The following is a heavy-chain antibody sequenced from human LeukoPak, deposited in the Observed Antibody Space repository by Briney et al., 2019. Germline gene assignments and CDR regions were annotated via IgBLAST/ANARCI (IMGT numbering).Heavy chain of an antibody. CDR3: ARGGYCSSTSCLRRAFDI. CDR2: INHSGST. J-gene: IGHJ3*02. Sequence: PSETLSLTCAVYGGSFSGYYWSWIRQPPGKGLEWIGEINHSGSTNYNPSLKSRVTISVDTSKNQFSLKLSSVTAADTAVHYCARGGYCSSTSCLRRAFDIWGQGTMVTVSS. D-gene: IGHD2-2*01. V-gene: IGHV4-34*01. CDR1: GGSFSGYY.